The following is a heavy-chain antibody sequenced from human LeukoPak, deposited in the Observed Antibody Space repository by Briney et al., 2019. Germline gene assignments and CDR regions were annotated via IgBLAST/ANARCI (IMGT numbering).Heavy chain of an antibody. D-gene: IGHD2-2*01. Sequence: GASVKVSCKASGYTFTSYDINWVRQATGQGLEWMGWMNPNSGNTGYAQKFQGRVTMTRNTSISTAYMELSSLRSEDTAVYYCARVFGYCSSTSCYLRASWFDPWGQGTLVTVSS. J-gene: IGHJ5*02. V-gene: IGHV1-8*01. CDR2: MNPNSGNT. CDR3: ARVFGYCSSTSCYLRASWFDP. CDR1: GYTFTSYD.